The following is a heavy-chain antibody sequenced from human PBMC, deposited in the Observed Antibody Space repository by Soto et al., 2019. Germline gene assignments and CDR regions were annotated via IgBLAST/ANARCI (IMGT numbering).Heavy chain of an antibody. CDR1: GYSFTSYW. D-gene: IGHD3-10*01. J-gene: IGHJ3*02. V-gene: IGHV5-51*01. Sequence: GESLKISCKGSGYSFTSYWIGWVRQMPGKGLEWMGIIYPGDSDTRYSPSFQGQVTISADKSISTAYLQWSSLKSSDTAMYYCTRRMPKGKGLLWLGESPIDIWGQGTMVTVSS. CDR2: IYPGDSDT. CDR3: TRRMPKGKGLLWLGESPIDI.